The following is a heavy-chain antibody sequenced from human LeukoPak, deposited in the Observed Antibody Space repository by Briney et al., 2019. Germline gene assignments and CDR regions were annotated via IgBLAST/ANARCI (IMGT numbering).Heavy chain of an antibody. J-gene: IGHJ2*01. V-gene: IGHV3-74*01. Sequence: GGSLRLSCAASGFTFSSYWMHWVRQAPGKGLVWVSRIDSDGSTTSYADSVKGRFTISRDNAKNTLYLQMNSLRAEDTAVYYCARDSTGYWYFDLWGRGTLVSVSS. CDR2: IDSDGSTT. CDR1: GFTFSSYW. CDR3: ARDSTGYWYFDL. D-gene: IGHD3-3*02.